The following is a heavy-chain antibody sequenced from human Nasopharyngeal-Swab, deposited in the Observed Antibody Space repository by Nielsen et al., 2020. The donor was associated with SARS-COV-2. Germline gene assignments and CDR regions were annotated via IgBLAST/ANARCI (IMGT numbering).Heavy chain of an antibody. D-gene: IGHD2-2*01. J-gene: IGHJ6*02. Sequence: ASVKVSCKASGYTFTGYYMHWVRQAPGQGLEWMGWINPNSGGTNYAQKFQGRVTMTRDTSISTAYMELSRLRSDGTAVYYCARDSNLYCSSTSCNYGMDVWGQGTTVTVSS. V-gene: IGHV1-2*02. CDR2: INPNSGGT. CDR1: GYTFTGYY. CDR3: ARDSNLYCSSTSCNYGMDV.